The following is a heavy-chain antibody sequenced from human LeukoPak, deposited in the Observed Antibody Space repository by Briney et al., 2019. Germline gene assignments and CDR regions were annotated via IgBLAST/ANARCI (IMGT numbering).Heavy chain of an antibody. J-gene: IGHJ4*02. D-gene: IGHD5-24*01. Sequence: GGSLRLSCAASGFTFSNYNMNWVRQAPGKGLEWVSYISSSGSSIEYADSVKGRFTISRDNAKNSLYLQMNSLRVEDTAVYYCAKEGRSLQTYWGQGTLVTVSS. CDR3: AKEGRSLQTY. V-gene: IGHV3-48*04. CDR1: GFTFSNYN. CDR2: ISSSGSSI.